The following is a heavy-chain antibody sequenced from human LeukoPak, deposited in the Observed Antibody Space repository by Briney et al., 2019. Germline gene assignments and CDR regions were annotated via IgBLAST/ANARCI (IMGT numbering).Heavy chain of an antibody. CDR2: IYYGGST. CDR1: GGSISSSSYY. CDR3: ASYSTICSSTSCYAFDY. V-gene: IGHV4-39*07. J-gene: IGHJ4*02. D-gene: IGHD2-2*01. Sequence: SETLSLTCTVSGGSISSSSYYWGWIRQPPGKGLEWIGSIYYGGSTYYNPSLKSRVTISVDTSKNQFSLKLSSVTAADTAVYYCASYSTICSSTSCYAFDYWGQGTLVTVSS.